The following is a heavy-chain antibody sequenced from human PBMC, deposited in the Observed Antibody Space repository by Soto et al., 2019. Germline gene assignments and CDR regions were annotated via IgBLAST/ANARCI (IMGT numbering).Heavy chain of an antibody. V-gene: IGHV1-46*01. CDR1: GYTFTKFH. D-gene: IGHD3-10*02. CDR2: IDPSGGVT. Sequence: GASVKVSCKTSGYTFTKFHIHWVRQAPGQGLEWMGMIDPSGGVTRDAQRFQGRITMTSDTSTSSVYMELRGLTSEDTAVYYCARGVFGHDNYETIGYYFDHWGPGTLVTVSS. J-gene: IGHJ4*02. CDR3: ARGVFGHDNYETIGYYFDH.